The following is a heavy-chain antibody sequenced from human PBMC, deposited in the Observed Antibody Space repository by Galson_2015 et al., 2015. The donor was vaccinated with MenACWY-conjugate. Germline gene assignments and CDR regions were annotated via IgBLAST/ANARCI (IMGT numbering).Heavy chain of an antibody. Sequence: SLRLSRAASGFTFSNYWMHWVRQGPGKGLEWLSRIDNDGSRITYADSVKGRFTISRDNAKNTLYLQINSVRDDDTAVYYCSRGGEAKLIIVGGISDIWGQGTTVTVSS. CDR2: IDNDGSRI. CDR1: GFTFSNYW. J-gene: IGHJ3*02. V-gene: IGHV3-74*01. CDR3: SRGGEAKLIIVGGISDI. D-gene: IGHD1-26*01.